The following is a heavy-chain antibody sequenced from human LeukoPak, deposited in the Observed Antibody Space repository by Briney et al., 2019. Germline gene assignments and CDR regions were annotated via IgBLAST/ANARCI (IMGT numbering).Heavy chain of an antibody. J-gene: IGHJ3*02. Sequence: SETLSLTCAVYGGSFSGYYWSWIRQPPGKGLEWIGEINHSGSTNYNPSLKSRVTISVDTSKNQFSLKLSSVTAADTAVYYCARHRVSRYRRPYWWAFDIWGQGTMATVSS. D-gene: IGHD3-9*01. CDR2: INHSGST. CDR3: ARHRVSRYRRPYWWAFDI. V-gene: IGHV4-34*01. CDR1: GGSFSGYY.